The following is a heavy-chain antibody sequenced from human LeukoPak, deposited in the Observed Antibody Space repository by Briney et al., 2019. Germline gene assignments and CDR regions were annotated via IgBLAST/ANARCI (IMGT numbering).Heavy chain of an antibody. D-gene: IGHD2-2*01. CDR1: GYTFTGYY. Sequence: GASVKVSCKASGYTFTGYYMHWVRQAPGQGLEWMGWINPNSGGTNYAQKFQGRVTMTRDTSISTAYMELSRLRSDDTAVYYCARDIGGYCSSTSCYAVTPYAFDIWGQGTMVTVSS. V-gene: IGHV1-2*02. J-gene: IGHJ3*02. CDR3: ARDIGGYCSSTSCYAVTPYAFDI. CDR2: INPNSGGT.